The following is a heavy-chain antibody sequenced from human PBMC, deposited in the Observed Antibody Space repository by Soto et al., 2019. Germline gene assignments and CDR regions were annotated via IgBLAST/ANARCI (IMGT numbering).Heavy chain of an antibody. J-gene: IGHJ4*02. CDR2: IYWDDDK. CDR3: AYFSTTVTTGYFDY. D-gene: IGHD4-17*01. Sequence: QITLKESGPALVKPTETLTLTCSFSGFSLSTSGVGVVWIRQPPGKALEWLALIYWDDDKRYSPSLKSRLTITTDTSIILVVLTVTNMDPVDTATYYCAYFSTTVTTGYFDYWSQGTLVTVSS. V-gene: IGHV2-5*02. CDR1: GFSLSTSGVG.